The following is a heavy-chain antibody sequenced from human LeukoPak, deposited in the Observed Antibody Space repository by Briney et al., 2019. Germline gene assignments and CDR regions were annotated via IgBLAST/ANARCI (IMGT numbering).Heavy chain of an antibody. CDR1: GGSFSGYY. V-gene: IGHV4-34*01. CDR2: INHSGST. CDR3: ARGPTKAARFHY. Sequence: SETLSLTCAVYGGSFSGYYWSWIRQPPGKGLEWIGEINHSGSTNYNPSLKSRVTISVDTSKNQFSLKLSSVTAADTAVYYCARGPTKAARFHYWGQGTLVTVSS. D-gene: IGHD6-13*01. J-gene: IGHJ4*02.